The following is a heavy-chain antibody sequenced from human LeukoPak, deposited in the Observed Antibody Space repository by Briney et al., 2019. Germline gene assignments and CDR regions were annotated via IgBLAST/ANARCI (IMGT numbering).Heavy chain of an antibody. CDR2: ISGSGGST. CDR1: GFTFSSYA. CDR3: AKGRQWLVLIDY. V-gene: IGHV3-23*01. Sequence: GGSLRLSCADSGFTFSSYAMRWVRQAPGKGLEWVSAISGSGGSTYYADSVKGRFTISRDNSKNTLYLQMNSLRAEDTAVYYCAKGRQWLVLIDYWGQGTLVTVSS. D-gene: IGHD6-19*01. J-gene: IGHJ4*02.